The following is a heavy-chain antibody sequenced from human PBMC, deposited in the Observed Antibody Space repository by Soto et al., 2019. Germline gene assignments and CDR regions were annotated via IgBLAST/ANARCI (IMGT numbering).Heavy chain of an antibody. CDR1: GGFVSSGSYY. Sequence: QVQLQQWGAGLLKPSETLSLTCAVYGGFVSSGSYYWSWIRQPPGKGLEWIGEMSHSGGTHFKPSLKSRVTISVDTSKNQFSLNIYSVTAADTALYYCARVERGTVTTVVDAFDIWGPGTMVTVSS. D-gene: IGHD1-1*01. V-gene: IGHV4-34*01. CDR2: MSHSGGT. J-gene: IGHJ3*02. CDR3: ARVERGTVTTVVDAFDI.